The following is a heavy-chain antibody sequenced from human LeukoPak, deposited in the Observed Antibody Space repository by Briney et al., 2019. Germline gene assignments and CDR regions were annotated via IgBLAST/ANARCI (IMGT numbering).Heavy chain of an antibody. J-gene: IGHJ2*01. CDR2: IGTVGDT. D-gene: IGHD1-26*01. Sequence: GGSLRLPCAASGFTFSIYDMHWVRQATGKGLEWVSAIGTVGDTYYPGSVKGRFTISRENAKNSLYLQMNSLRDGDTAVYYCARETLDIGGDYGWYFDLWGRGTLVTVSS. CDR1: GFTFSIYD. V-gene: IGHV3-13*01. CDR3: ARETLDIGGDYGWYFDL.